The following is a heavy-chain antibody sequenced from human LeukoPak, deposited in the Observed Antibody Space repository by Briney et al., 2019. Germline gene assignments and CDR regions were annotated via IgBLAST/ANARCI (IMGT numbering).Heavy chain of an antibody. CDR3: ARGVAAAGTPYFDY. D-gene: IGHD6-13*01. Sequence: GGSLRLSCAASGFTFSSYEMSWIRQAPGKGLEWVSYISSSDITIYYADSVKGRFTISRDTAKNILYLQMNSLRAEDTAVYYCARGVAAAGTPYFDYWGQGTLVTVSS. CDR2: ISSSDITI. CDR1: GFTFSSYE. J-gene: IGHJ4*02. V-gene: IGHV3-48*03.